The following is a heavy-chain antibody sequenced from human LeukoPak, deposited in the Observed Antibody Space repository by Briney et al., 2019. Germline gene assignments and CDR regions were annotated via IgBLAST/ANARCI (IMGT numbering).Heavy chain of an antibody. CDR1: GYTFTGYY. Sequence: ASVKVSCKASGYTFTGYYMHWVRQAPGQGLEWMGWINPNSGGTNYAQKFQGRVTMTRDTSISTAYMELSRLRSDDTAVYYCARGPSRRLMDDAFDIWGQGTMVTVSS. D-gene: IGHD2-2*01. V-gene: IGHV1-2*02. CDR2: INPNSGGT. J-gene: IGHJ3*02. CDR3: ARGPSRRLMDDAFDI.